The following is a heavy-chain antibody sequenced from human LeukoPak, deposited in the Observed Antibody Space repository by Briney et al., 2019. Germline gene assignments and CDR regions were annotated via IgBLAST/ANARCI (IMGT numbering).Heavy chain of an antibody. CDR3: ARGGYSYDNWFDP. Sequence: SETLSLTCTVSGGSVSSYYWSWIRQPPGKGLEWIGYIYYSGSTNYNPSLKSRVTISVDTSKNQSSLKLSSVTAADTAVYYCARGGYSYDNWFDPWGQGTLVTVSS. V-gene: IGHV4-59*02. D-gene: IGHD5-18*01. CDR1: GGSVSSYY. J-gene: IGHJ5*02. CDR2: IYYSGST.